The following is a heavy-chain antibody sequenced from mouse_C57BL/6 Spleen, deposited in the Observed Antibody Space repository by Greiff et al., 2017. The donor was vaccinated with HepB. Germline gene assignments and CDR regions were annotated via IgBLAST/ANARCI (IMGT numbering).Heavy chain of an antibody. Sequence: VQLQQSGAELARPGASVKLSCKASGYTFTSYGISWVKQRTGQGLEWIGEIYPRSGNTYYNEKFKGKATLTADKSSSTAYMELRSLTSEDSAVYFCARSLYGSSYGDYWGQGTSVTVSS. CDR3: ARSLYGSSYGDY. V-gene: IGHV1-81*01. D-gene: IGHD1-1*01. CDR2: IYPRSGNT. CDR1: GYTFTSYG. J-gene: IGHJ4*01.